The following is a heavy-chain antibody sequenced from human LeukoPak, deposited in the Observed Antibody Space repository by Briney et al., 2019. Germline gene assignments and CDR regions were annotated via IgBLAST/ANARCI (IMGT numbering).Heavy chain of an antibody. V-gene: IGHV3-23*01. Sequence: PGRSLRLSCAASGFTFDNSAMHWVRQAPGKGLEWVSAISGSGGSTYYADSVKGRFTISRDNSKNTLYLQMNSLRAEDTAVYYCAKDQGGYDFWSGWVFDYWGQGTLVTVS. J-gene: IGHJ4*02. D-gene: IGHD3-3*01. CDR1: GFTFDNSA. CDR2: ISGSGGST. CDR3: AKDQGGYDFWSGWVFDY.